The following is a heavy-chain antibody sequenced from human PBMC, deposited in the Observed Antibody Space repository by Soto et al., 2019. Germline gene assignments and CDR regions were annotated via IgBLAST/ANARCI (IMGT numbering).Heavy chain of an antibody. Sequence: GGSLRLSCAASGFTFSDYYMSCIRQAPGKGLEWVSYISSSGSTIYYADSVKGRFTISRDNAKNSLYLQMNSLRAEDTAVYYCARFYCSGGSCYSSDDAFDIWGQGTMVTVSS. D-gene: IGHD2-15*01. J-gene: IGHJ3*02. V-gene: IGHV3-11*01. CDR2: ISSSGSTI. CDR3: ARFYCSGGSCYSSDDAFDI. CDR1: GFTFSDYY.